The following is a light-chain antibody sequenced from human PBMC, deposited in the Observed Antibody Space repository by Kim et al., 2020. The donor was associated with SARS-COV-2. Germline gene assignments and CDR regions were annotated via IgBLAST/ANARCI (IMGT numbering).Light chain of an antibody. CDR1: RGSIDNKY. J-gene: IGLJ2*01. CDR3: QSYNRDNVL. Sequence: GKTVTTSCARSRGSIDNKYEQSYQPRPSGVPTTVIYEDDQRPSGVSARFSGSIDNSSTTASLTISALRTEDEADYYCQSYNRDNVLFGGGTQLTVL. CDR2: EDD. V-gene: IGLV6-57*03.